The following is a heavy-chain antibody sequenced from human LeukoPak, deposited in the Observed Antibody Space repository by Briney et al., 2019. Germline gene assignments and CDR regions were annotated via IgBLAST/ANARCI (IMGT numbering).Heavy chain of an antibody. CDR3: ARDPEYSSSWPADAFDI. J-gene: IGHJ3*02. V-gene: IGHV3-53*01. Sequence: GGSLRLSCAASGFTVSSNYMSWVRQAPGKGLERVSVIYSGGSTYYADSVKGRFTISRDNSKNTLYLQMNSLRAEDTAVYYCARDPEYSSSWPADAFDIWGQGTMVTVSS. CDR2: IYSGGST. CDR1: GFTVSSNY. D-gene: IGHD6-13*01.